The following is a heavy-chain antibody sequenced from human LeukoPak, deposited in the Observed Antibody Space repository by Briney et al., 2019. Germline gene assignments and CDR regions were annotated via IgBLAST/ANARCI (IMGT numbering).Heavy chain of an antibody. V-gene: IGHV1-2*02. D-gene: IGHD1-7*01. J-gene: IGHJ5*02. CDR2: INPNTGDI. Sequence: ASVKVSCKASGYTFTAYYIHWVRQPPGQGLEWMGWINPNTGDIKYAQKFQGRVAMTRDTSISTAYMDLSRLRSDDTAVYYCARDGRNNWNYVWFDPWGQGTLVTVSS. CDR1: GYTFTAYY. CDR3: ARDGRNNWNYVWFDP.